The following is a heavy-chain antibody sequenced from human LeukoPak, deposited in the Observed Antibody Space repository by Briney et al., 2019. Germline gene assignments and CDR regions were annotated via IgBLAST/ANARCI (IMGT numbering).Heavy chain of an antibody. J-gene: IGHJ5*02. Sequence: SETLSLTCAVYGGSFSSYYWSWIRQPPGKGLEWIGEINHSGSTNYNPSLKSRVTISVDTSKNQFSLKLSSVTAADTAVYYCARHFGGIFSGPNWFDPWGQGTLVTVSS. CDR3: ARHFGGIFSGPNWFDP. CDR2: INHSGST. D-gene: IGHD2-21*01. CDR1: GGSFSSYY. V-gene: IGHV4-34*01.